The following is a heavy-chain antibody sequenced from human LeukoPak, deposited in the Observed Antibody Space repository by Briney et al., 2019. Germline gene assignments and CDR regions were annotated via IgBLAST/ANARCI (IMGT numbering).Heavy chain of an antibody. J-gene: IGHJ5*02. CDR1: GGSISSFY. V-gene: IGHV4-59*01. Sequence: SETLSLTCTVSGGSISSFYWSWIRQPPGKGLEWIGYVYDTGRTNYNPSLKSRVTISVDTSKNQFSLRLSSVTAADTAVYYCARDHYYYDSSGYSTAANWFDPWGQGTLVTVSS. D-gene: IGHD3-22*01. CDR2: VYDTGRT. CDR3: ARDHYYYDSSGYSTAANWFDP.